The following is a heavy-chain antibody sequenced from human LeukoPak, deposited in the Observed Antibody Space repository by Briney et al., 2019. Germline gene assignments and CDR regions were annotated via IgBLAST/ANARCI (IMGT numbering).Heavy chain of an antibody. CDR3: ARHFEKGVVVVITYFDY. D-gene: IGHD3-22*01. CDR2: IYYGGST. J-gene: IGHJ4*02. CDR1: GGSISSSSYY. Sequence: SETLSLTCTVSGGSISSSSYYWGWIRQPPGKGLEWIGSIYYGGSTYYNPSLKSRVTISVDTSKNQFSLKLSSVTAADTAVYYCARHFEKGVVVVITYFDYWGQGTLVTVSS. V-gene: IGHV4-39*01.